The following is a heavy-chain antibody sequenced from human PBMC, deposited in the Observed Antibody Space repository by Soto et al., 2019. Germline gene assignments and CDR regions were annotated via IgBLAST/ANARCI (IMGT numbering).Heavy chain of an antibody. CDR3: ARDRLPLGELSPGEY. J-gene: IGHJ4*02. Sequence: GASVKVSCKASGYTFTNYRISWVRQAPGQGLEWMGYNRNYVQKFQGRVTMTTDTATSTAYMELRSLRSDDTAVYYCARDRLPLGELSPGEYWGQGTVVTVSS. CDR1: GYTFTNYR. CDR2: NR. D-gene: IGHD3-16*02. V-gene: IGHV1-18*01.